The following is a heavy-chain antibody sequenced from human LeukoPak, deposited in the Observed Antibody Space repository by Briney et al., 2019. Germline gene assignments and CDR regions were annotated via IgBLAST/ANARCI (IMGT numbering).Heavy chain of an antibody. CDR3: ARDVSSGSPQSLDY. D-gene: IGHD3-10*01. J-gene: IGHJ4*02. CDR1: GFTFSSSG. Sequence: GGSLRLSCEASGFTFSSSGMSWVRQAPGKGLEWVSVISDSGRSTLYADSVKGRFTISRDNAKNSLYLQMNSLRAEDTAVYYCARDVSSGSPQSLDYWGQGTLVTVSS. CDR2: ISDSGRST. V-gene: IGHV3-23*01.